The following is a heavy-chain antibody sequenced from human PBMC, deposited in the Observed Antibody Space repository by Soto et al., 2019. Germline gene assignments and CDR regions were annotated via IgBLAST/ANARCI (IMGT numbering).Heavy chain of an antibody. CDR1: GYTFTVYY. CDR3: AREITIFGVETGGY. CDR2: INPNSGGT. J-gene: IGHJ4*02. Sequence: ASVKVSCKASGYTFTVYYMHCVLQSPGQGLDWMGCINPNSGGTNYAQKFQGRVTMTRDTSISTAYMELSRLRSDDTAVYYCAREITIFGVETGGYWGQGTPVTVSS. V-gene: IGHV1-2*02. D-gene: IGHD3-3*01.